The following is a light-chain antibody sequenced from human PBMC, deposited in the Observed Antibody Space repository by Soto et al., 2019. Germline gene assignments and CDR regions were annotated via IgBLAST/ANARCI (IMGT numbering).Light chain of an antibody. V-gene: IGKV3-15*01. Sequence: EIVMTQSPATLSVSPGERATLSYGAIQSVSSTYLAWYQQKPGQAPRLLIYGASTRATGIPARFSGSGSGTEFTLTISSLQSEDFAVYYCQPYNNWPPWTFGQGTKVDNK. CDR2: GAS. CDR1: QSVSSTY. J-gene: IGKJ1*01. CDR3: QPYNNWPPWT.